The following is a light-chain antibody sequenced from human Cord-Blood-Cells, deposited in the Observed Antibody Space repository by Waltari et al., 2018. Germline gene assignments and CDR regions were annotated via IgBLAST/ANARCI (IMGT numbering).Light chain of an antibody. CDR3: SSYTSSSTVV. CDR2: DVS. J-gene: IGLJ2*01. Sequence: QSALTQPASVSGSPGQSITISCTGTSSDVGGYNYVSWYQQHPGKAPKLIIYDVSNRPSGVSNRFSGSKSGHTASLTISGLQAEDEADYYCSSYTSSSTVVFGGGTKLTVL. V-gene: IGLV2-14*01. CDR1: SSDVGGYNY.